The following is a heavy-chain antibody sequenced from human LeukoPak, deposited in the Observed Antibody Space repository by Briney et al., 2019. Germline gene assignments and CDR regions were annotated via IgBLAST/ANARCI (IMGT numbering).Heavy chain of an antibody. CDR3: ATDLGGYSYGAFDY. V-gene: IGHV1-24*01. CDR1: GYTLTELS. Sequence: GASVKVSCKVSGYTLTELSMHWVRQAPGKGLEWMGGFDPEDGETIYAQKFQGRVTMTEDTSTDTAYMELSSLRSEDTAVYYCATDLGGYSYGAFDYWGQGTLVTVSS. D-gene: IGHD5-18*01. CDR2: FDPEDGET. J-gene: IGHJ4*02.